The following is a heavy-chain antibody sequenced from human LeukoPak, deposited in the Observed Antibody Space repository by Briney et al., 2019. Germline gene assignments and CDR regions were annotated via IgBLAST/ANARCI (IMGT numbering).Heavy chain of an antibody. CDR2: ISFDGSKR. Sequence: GGSLRLSCAASGFIFADYVLHWVRQAPGKGLEWVAIISFDGSKRHAASVKGRFTISRDNSKHTLYLQMSSLRVEDTGVYYCGRDDNWGGGALVTVS. V-gene: IGHV3-30*04. CDR1: GFIFADYV. CDR3: GRDDN. J-gene: IGHJ4*02.